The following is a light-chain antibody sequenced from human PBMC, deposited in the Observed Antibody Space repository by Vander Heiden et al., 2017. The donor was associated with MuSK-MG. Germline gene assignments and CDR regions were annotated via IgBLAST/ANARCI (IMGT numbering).Light chain of an antibody. CDR3: QQDYNLPPT. J-gene: IGKJ4*01. Sequence: DIQMTQSPSSLSASVGDRVTITCQASQDISNYLNWYQQKPGKAPKLLIYDASNFETGVPSTFSGSGSGTDFTFTIISLQPEDIATYYCQQDYNLPPTFGGGTKVEIK. CDR1: QDISNY. CDR2: DAS. V-gene: IGKV1-33*01.